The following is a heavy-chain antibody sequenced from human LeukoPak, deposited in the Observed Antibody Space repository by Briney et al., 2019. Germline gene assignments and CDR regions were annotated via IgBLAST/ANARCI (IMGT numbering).Heavy chain of an antibody. V-gene: IGHV1-8*01. CDR2: MNHNRGNT. J-gene: IGHJ4*02. Sequence: ASVKVSCKASGYTFTSYDINWVRQATGQGLEWMGWMNHNRGNTGYAQKFQGRVTMTRNTSISTAYMELSGLRSEDTAVYYCARGPSKKMATRPRFDYWGQGTLVNVSS. CDR1: GYTFTSYD. CDR3: ARGPSKKMATRPRFDY. D-gene: IGHD5-24*01.